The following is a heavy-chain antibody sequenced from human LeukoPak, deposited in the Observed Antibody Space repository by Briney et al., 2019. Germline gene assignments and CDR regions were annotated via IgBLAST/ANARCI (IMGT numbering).Heavy chain of an antibody. D-gene: IGHD1-1*01. V-gene: IGHV3-23*01. J-gene: IGHJ4*02. Sequence: PGGSLRLSCSASGFTFANYGMGWVRQAPGEGLEWVSSISASGTTHSADSVEGRFTISRDSSENTLFLQMNSLRVEDTTVYYCAAQYSITWNVGSYWGQGTLVTVSS. CDR2: ISASGTT. CDR3: AAQYSITWNVGSY. CDR1: GFTFANYG.